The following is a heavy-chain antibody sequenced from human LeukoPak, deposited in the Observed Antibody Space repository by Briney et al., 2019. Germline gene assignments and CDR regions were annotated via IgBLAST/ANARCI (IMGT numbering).Heavy chain of an antibody. CDR3: VKDHGYSSAWYVRGLDY. J-gene: IGHJ4*02. D-gene: IGHD6-19*01. Sequence: GGSLRLSCSASGFTFSGYAMHWVRQAPGKGLEYVSAISSNGGSTHHADSVKGRFTISRDNSKNTLYLQMSSLRAEDKAVYYCVKDHGYSSAWYVRGLDYWGQGTLVTVSS. CDR1: GFTFSGYA. CDR2: ISSNGGST. V-gene: IGHV3-64D*09.